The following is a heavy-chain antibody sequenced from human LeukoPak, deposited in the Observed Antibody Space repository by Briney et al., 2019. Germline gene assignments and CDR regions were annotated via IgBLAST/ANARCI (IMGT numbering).Heavy chain of an antibody. Sequence: GRSLRLSCAASGFSFTTYSMHWVRQAPGKGLEWVAVMSYDGSNKYYADSVKGRFTISRDNSKNTLYLQMISLRAEDTAVYYCAREREDTDMAFYLHYWGQGTLVTVSS. D-gene: IGHD5-18*01. CDR2: MSYDGSNK. CDR3: AREREDTDMAFYLHY. CDR1: GFSFTTYS. V-gene: IGHV3-30*04. J-gene: IGHJ4*02.